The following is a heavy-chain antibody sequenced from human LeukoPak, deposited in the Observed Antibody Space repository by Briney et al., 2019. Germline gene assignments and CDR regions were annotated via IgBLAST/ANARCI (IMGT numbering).Heavy chain of an antibody. Sequence: GGSLRLSCAASGFTFSSYAMSWVRQAPGKGLEWVSAISGSGGGTYYADSVKGRFTISRDNSKNTLYLQMNSLRAEDTAVYYCAKDRGGRMSTVRDDAFDIWGQGTMVTVSS. CDR3: AKDRGGRMSTVRDDAFDI. J-gene: IGHJ3*02. CDR2: ISGSGGGT. CDR1: GFTFSSYA. V-gene: IGHV3-23*01. D-gene: IGHD5/OR15-5a*01.